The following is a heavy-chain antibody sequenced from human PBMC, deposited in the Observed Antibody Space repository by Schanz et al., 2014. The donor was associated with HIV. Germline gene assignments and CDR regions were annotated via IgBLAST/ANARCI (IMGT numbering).Heavy chain of an antibody. CDR3: ARVFGRTYGLPDY. J-gene: IGHJ4*02. Sequence: GQLVESGGGLVKPGGALRLSCAASGFTFTDNYMSWVRQAPGKGLEWLSYISVNGATREYADSVKGRFTISRDNARTSLYLQMNSLRAEDTAVYYCARVFGRTYGLPDYWGQGTLVTVSS. CDR2: ISVNGATR. CDR1: GFTFTDNY. D-gene: IGHD3-10*01. V-gene: IGHV3-11*01.